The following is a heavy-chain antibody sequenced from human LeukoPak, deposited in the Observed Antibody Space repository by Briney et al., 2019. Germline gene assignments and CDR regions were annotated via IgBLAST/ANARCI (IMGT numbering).Heavy chain of an antibody. CDR2: IYYNGST. CDR3: ARFAVLPYSFDY. CDR1: GGSISSYY. V-gene: IGHV4-59*01. Sequence: SETLSLTCTVSGGSISSYYWSWIRQPPGKGLEWIGYIYYNGSTNYNPSLKSRVTISVDTSKNQFSLKLSSVTAADTAVYYCARFAVLPYSFDYWGQGTLVTVSS. D-gene: IGHD4/OR15-4a*01. J-gene: IGHJ4*02.